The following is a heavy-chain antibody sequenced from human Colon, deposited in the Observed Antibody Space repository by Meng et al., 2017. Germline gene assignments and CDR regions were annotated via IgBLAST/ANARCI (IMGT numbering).Heavy chain of an antibody. D-gene: IGHD3-22*01. CDR3: ARAVHDGSGYYFSTSWYFDL. CDR1: CYIFISYG. J-gene: IGHJ2*01. Sequence: ASAMVLCNASCYIFISYGISWVRQTPGQGLEWMGWISAYNGNTIYTQKSQGRVTMTTDTSTNTAYMELRSLRSDDTAAYYCARAVHDGSGYYFSTSWYFDLWGRGTLVTVSS. V-gene: IGHV1-18*01. CDR2: ISAYNGNT.